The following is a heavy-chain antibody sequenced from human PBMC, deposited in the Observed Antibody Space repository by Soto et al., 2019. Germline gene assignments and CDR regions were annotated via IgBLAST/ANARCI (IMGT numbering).Heavy chain of an antibody. D-gene: IGHD6-19*01. CDR2: ISSRSDI. J-gene: IGHJ6*02. V-gene: IGHV3-21*01. CDR3: ARELIAVAGPEVYYYYGMDV. CDR1: GFTFSTYS. Sequence: GGSLRLSCVGSGFTFSTYSINWVRQAPGKGLEWVSSISSRSDIYYADSVKVRFTISRDNSKNTLYLQMNSLRAEDTAVYYCARELIAVAGPEVYYYYGMDVWGQGTTVTVSS.